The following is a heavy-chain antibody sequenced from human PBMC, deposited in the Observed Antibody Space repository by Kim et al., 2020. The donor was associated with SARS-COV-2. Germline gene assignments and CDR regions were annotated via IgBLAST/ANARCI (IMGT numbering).Heavy chain of an antibody. V-gene: IGHV4-30-2*01. J-gene: IGHJ4*02. CDR3: ARVIRAYGDLNFDS. Sequence: TPTLKRRVTTSVDRSKNQSSLKLSSVTAADTAVYYCARVIRAYGDLNFDSWGQGTLVTVSS. D-gene: IGHD4-17*01.